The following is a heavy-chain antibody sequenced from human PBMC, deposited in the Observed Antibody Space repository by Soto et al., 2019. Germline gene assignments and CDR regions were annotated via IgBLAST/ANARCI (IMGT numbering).Heavy chain of an antibody. J-gene: IGHJ4*02. Sequence: GGSLRLSCAASGFTFANAWMNWVRQAPGKGLEWVARVQSKADGGTTDYAAPVQGRFSISGDDSKNTLYLQMSSLKAEDTALNFCTADIPGYNTSPAVDFWGQGTLVTVSS. CDR1: GFTFANAW. CDR2: VQSKADGGTT. V-gene: IGHV3-15*07. D-gene: IGHD6-13*01. CDR3: TADIPGYNTSPAVDF.